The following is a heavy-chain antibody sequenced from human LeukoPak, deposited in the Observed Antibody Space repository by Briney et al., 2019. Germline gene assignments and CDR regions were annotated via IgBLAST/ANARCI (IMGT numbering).Heavy chain of an antibody. J-gene: IGHJ6*02. Sequence: GGSLRLSCAASGFTFSSYAMSWVRQAPGKGLEWVSAISGSGGSTYYADSVKGRFTISRDNSKNTLYLQMNSLRAEDTAVYYCAKDLRITGGYYYYGMDVWGQGTTVTVSS. CDR2: ISGSGGST. CDR1: GFTFSSYA. V-gene: IGHV3-23*01. D-gene: IGHD7-27*01. CDR3: AKDLRITGGYYYYGMDV.